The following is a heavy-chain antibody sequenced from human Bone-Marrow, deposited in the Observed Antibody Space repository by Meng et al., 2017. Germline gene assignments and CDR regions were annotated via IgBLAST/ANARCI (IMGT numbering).Heavy chain of an antibody. CDR2: IDPRSGDT. CDR1: GGTFSSYD. J-gene: IGHJ4*02. D-gene: IGHD6-13*01. V-gene: IGHV1-2*06. CDR3: VRDEDISAAGKLFGYY. Sequence: ASVLVSCKASGGTFSSYDISWVRQAPGQGLDWMGRIDPRSGDTQYAQKFQGRVTMTRDTSISTNYMELSRLRSDDTAVYYCVRDEDISAAGKLFGYYWGQGTLVTVSS.